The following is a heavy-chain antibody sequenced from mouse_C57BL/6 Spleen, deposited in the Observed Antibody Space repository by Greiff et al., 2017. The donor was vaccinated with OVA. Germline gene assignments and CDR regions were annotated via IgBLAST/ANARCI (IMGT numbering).Heavy chain of an antibody. CDR1: GYTFTSYW. J-gene: IGHJ3*01. Sequence: QVQLKQPGAELVMPGASVKLSCKASGYTFTSYWMHWVKQRPGQGLEWIGEIDPSDSYTNYNQKFKGKSTLTVDKSSSTAYMQLSSLTSEDSAVYYCARGEDDYDSFAYWGQGTLVTVSA. CDR2: IDPSDSYT. V-gene: IGHV1-69*01. D-gene: IGHD2-4*01. CDR3: ARGEDDYDSFAY.